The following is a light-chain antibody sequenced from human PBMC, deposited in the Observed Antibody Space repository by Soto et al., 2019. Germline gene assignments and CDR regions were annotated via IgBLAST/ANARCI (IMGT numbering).Light chain of an antibody. J-gene: IGKJ2*01. V-gene: IGKV3-11*01. CDR2: DAS. CDR1: QSVSSY. CDR3: QQHNIWPRT. Sequence: EIVLTQSPATLSLSPGERATLSCRASQSVSSYLAWYQQKPGQAPRLLIYDASNRATGIPARFSGSGSGTDFILTVSNLEPEDNAVYYGQQHNIWPRTFGQGTKLEIK.